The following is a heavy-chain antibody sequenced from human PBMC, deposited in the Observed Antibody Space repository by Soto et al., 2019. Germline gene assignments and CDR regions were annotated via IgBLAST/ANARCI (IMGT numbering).Heavy chain of an antibody. CDR2: IWYDGSNK. J-gene: IGHJ6*02. CDR3: ARDLLSGSEPYYYYGMDV. D-gene: IGHD3-10*01. V-gene: IGHV3-33*01. Sequence: GGSLRLSCAASGFTFSSYGIHWVRQAPGKGLEWVAVIWYDGSNKYYADSVKGRFTISRDNSKNTLYLQMNSLRAEDTAVYYCARDLLSGSEPYYYYGMDVWGQGTTVTVSS. CDR1: GFTFSSYG.